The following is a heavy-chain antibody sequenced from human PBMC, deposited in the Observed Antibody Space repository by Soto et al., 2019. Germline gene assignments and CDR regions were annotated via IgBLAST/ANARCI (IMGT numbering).Heavy chain of an antibody. CDR2: IIPIFGTA. CDR3: AQDSSGYSGWFDP. CDR1: GGTFSSYS. Sequence: SVKVSCKASGGTFSSYSISWVLQAPGQGLEWMGGIIPIFGTANYAQKFQGRVTITADKSTSTAYMELSSLRSEDTAVYYCAQDSSGYSGWFDPWGQGTLVTVSS. J-gene: IGHJ5*02. V-gene: IGHV1-69*06. D-gene: IGHD3-22*01.